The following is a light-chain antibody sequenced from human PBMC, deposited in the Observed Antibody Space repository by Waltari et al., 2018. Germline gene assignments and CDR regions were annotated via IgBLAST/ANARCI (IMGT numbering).Light chain of an antibody. J-gene: IGKJ2*01. CDR1: QRLTKNY. CDR3: QQYGSSIMYT. V-gene: IGKV3-20*01. Sequence: PSCRASQRLTKNYLAWYQQKPGQAPRLLIYGASSRAAGIPDRFSGSGSGTDFTLTISRLEPEDFAVYYCQQYGSSIMYTFGQGTKLEIK. CDR2: GAS.